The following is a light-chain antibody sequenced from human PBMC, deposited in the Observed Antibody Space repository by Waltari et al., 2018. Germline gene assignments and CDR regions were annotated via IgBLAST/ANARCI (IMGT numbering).Light chain of an antibody. CDR2: SAS. CDR1: QNVFTY. Sequence: DIQMTQSPSSLSASVGDRVTITCRASQNVFTYLNWYQQKPGKAPKFLIYSASILQTGVPSIFIVCGSETDFTLTISNLQPEVFATYYCQLCYITPLSFG. V-gene: IGKV1-39*01. J-gene: IGKJ3*01. CDR3: QLCYITPLS.